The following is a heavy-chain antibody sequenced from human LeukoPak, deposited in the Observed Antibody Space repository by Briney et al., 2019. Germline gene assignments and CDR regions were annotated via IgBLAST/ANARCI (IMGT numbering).Heavy chain of an antibody. J-gene: IGHJ6*03. V-gene: IGHV4-34*01. D-gene: IGHD2-2*01. Sequence: SETLSLTCAVYGGSFSGYYWSWIRQPPGKGLEWIGEINHSGSTNYNPSLKSRVTISVDTSKNQFSLKLSSVTAADTAVYYCARNGVVPAAAWMTTSGPVYYYYMDVWGKGTTVTVSS. CDR3: ARNGVVPAAAWMTTSGPVYYYYMDV. CDR1: GGSFSGYY. CDR2: INHSGST.